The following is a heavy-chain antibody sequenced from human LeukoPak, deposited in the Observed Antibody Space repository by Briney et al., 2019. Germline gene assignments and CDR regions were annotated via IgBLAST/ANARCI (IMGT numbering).Heavy chain of an antibody. CDR3: AKADTAFDYCANVGNPTVLDY. Sequence: GGSLRLSCAASRFTFNSYAMDSGRQAPGKGLEWVSAISGSGGSTYYADSVKGRFTISRDNSKNTQFLQENSLRAEVPTLCSWAKADTAFDYCANVGNPTVLDYWGQGTLVTVSS. CDR1: RFTFNSYA. J-gene: IGHJ4*02. V-gene: IGHV3-23*01. CDR2: ISGSGGST. D-gene: IGHD2-8*01.